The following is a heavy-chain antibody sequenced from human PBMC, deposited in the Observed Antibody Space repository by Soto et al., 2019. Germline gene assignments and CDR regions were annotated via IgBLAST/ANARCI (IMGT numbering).Heavy chain of an antibody. Sequence: PGGSLSLSCAASGFTFSIHEMNWVRQAPGKGLEWVSYISSIGVATYYADSVKGRFTISRDNAKNSLYLQMNSLRAEDTAVYYCAREDRVGGIDYWGQGTPVTRLL. CDR3: AREDRVGGIDY. CDR1: GFTFSIHE. V-gene: IGHV3-48*03. D-gene: IGHD6-19*01. CDR2: ISSIGVAT. J-gene: IGHJ4*02.